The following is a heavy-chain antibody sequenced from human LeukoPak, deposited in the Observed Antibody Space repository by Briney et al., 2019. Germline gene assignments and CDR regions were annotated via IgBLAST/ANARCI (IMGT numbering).Heavy chain of an antibody. CDR2: IYYSGSS. V-gene: IGHV4-59*11. CDR3: ARTYYYDSGGYYYVGWFDP. D-gene: IGHD3-22*01. Sequence: SEILSLTCTVSGGSISGHYWSWIRQPPGKGLEWIGYIYYSGSSNYNPSLESRVTISVDTSKNQFSLKLSSVTAADTAVYYCARTYYYDSGGYYYVGWFDPWGQGTLVTVSS. CDR1: GGSISGHY. J-gene: IGHJ5*02.